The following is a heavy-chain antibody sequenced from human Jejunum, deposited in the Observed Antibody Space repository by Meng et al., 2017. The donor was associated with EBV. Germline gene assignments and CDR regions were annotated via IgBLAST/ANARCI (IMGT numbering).Heavy chain of an antibody. J-gene: IGHJ4*02. CDR1: GYTFTDYY. D-gene: IGHD1-14*01. CDR3: AVTTVARFRHFDW. V-gene: IGHV1-69-2*01. Sequence: EVQLRHSGAEVKKPGAAVKIPCKVSGYTFTDYYVHWVQQAPGKGLEWMGLVDPEDDETIYAEKFQGRVTITADTSTDTAYMELSSLRSEDTAVYYCAVTTVARFRHFDWWGQGTLVTVSS. CDR2: VDPEDDET.